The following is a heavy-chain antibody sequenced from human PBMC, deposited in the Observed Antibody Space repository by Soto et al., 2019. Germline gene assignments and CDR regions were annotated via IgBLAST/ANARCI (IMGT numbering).Heavy chain of an antibody. CDR1: GFTFSSYA. V-gene: IGHV3-23*01. CDR2: ISGSGGST. Sequence: GGSLRLSCAASGFTFSSYAMSWVRQAPGKGLECVSAISGSGGSTYYADSVKGRFTISRDNSKNTLYLQMNSLRAEDTAVYYCAKSYYGSGSYYDYWGQGTLVTVSS. D-gene: IGHD3-10*01. J-gene: IGHJ4*02. CDR3: AKSYYGSGSYYDY.